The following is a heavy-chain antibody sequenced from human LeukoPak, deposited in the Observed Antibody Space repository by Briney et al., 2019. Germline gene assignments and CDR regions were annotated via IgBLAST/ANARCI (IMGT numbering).Heavy chain of an antibody. J-gene: IGHJ6*02. CDR3: ARHTYYDFWSGYYSYYYYGMDV. CDR2: IYYSGST. Sequence: SETLSLTCAVYGGSLSGYYWSWIRQPPGKGLEWIGSIYYSGSTYYNPSLKSRVTISVDTSKNQFSLKLSSVTAADTAVYYCARHTYYDFWSGYYSYYYYGMDVWGQGTTVTVSS. CDR1: GGSLSGYY. V-gene: IGHV4-39*01. D-gene: IGHD3-3*01.